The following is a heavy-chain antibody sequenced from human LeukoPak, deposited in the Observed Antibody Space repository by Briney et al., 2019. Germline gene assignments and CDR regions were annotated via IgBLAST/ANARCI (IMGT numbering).Heavy chain of an antibody. CDR2: ITNDGSNK. V-gene: IGHV3-30-3*01. J-gene: IGHJ4*02. D-gene: IGHD1-26*01. CDR1: GFAFSSYA. Sequence: GRSLRLSCEASGFAFSSYAMHWVRQAPGTGLEWVTLITNDGSNKYYTDSVKGRFTISRDNTKNTVYLQMNSLRVEDTAVYFCARDQVSVGFRINSDFWGKGTLVTVSS. CDR3: ARDQVSVGFRINSDF.